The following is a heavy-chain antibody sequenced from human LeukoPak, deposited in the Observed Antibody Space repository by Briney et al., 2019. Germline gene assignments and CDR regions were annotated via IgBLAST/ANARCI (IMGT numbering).Heavy chain of an antibody. D-gene: IGHD3-22*01. CDR1: GGSISSSNW. Sequence: SETLSLTCAVSGGSISSSNWWSWVRQPPGKGLEWIGEIYHSGSTYYNPSLKSRVTISVDKSKNQFSLRLSSVTAADTAVYYCARDYYYNSSGYPNAFDIWGQGTMVTVSS. CDR3: ARDYYYNSSGYPNAFDI. CDR2: IYHSGST. J-gene: IGHJ3*02. V-gene: IGHV4-4*02.